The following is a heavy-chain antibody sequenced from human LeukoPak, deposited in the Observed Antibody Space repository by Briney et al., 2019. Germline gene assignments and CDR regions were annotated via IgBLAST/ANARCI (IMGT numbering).Heavy chain of an antibody. J-gene: IGHJ4*02. Sequence: GSLRLSCAASGSTFSSYSMNWIRQPPGKGLEWIGSIYYSGSTYYNPSLKSRVTISVDTSKNQFSLKLSSVTAADTAVYYCARGRLLWFGREYYFDYWGQGTLVTVSS. V-gene: IGHV4-39*01. CDR3: ARGRLLWFGREYYFDY. CDR1: GSTFSSYS. D-gene: IGHD3-10*01. CDR2: IYYSGST.